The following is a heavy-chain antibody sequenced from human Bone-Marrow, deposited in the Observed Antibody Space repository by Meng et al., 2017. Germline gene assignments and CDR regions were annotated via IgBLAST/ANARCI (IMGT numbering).Heavy chain of an antibody. V-gene: IGHV3-21*01. CDR3: ARDYYYGLLY. Sequence: GESLKISCEASGFFSSTYTMNWVRQAPGKGLEWVSSISSSSAYIYYADSVKGRFTISRDNAKNSLYLQMDSLRAEDTALYYCARDYYYGLLYWGQGTLVTVSS. CDR1: GFFSSTYT. CDR2: ISSSSAYI. J-gene: IGHJ4*02. D-gene: IGHD3-10*01.